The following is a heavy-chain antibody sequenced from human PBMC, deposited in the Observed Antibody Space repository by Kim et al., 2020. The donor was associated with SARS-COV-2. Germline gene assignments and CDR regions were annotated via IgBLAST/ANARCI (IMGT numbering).Heavy chain of an antibody. D-gene: IGHD3-16*01. CDR3: ANSVSNYYVFDY. V-gene: IGHV3-30*02. Sequence: YYADSVKGRFTISRDNSKNSLYLQMNSLRAEDTAVYYCANSVSNYYVFDYWGQGTLVTVSS. J-gene: IGHJ4*02.